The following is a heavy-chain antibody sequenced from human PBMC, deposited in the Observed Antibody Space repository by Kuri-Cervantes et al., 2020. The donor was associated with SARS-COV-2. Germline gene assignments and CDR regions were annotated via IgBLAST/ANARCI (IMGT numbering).Heavy chain of an antibody. Sequence: SCKASGYTFTSYGISWVRQAPGKGLEWVSVISASGASTYYADSVKGRFTISRDNSKNTLYLQMNSLRAEDTAVYYCAKVGTSIAVSGRFDYWGQGTLVTVSS. CDR2: ISASGAST. CDR1: GYTFTSYG. V-gene: IGHV3-23*01. J-gene: IGHJ4*02. D-gene: IGHD6-19*01. CDR3: AKVGTSIAVSGRFDY.